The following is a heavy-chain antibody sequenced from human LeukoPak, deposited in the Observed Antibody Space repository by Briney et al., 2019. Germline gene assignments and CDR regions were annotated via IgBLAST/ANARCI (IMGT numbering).Heavy chain of an antibody. CDR2: INPNSGGT. D-gene: IGHD5-18*01. CDR1: GYTFTGYY. CDR3: AIPGYGYSYVWIDY. Sequence: HRASVKVSCKASGYTFTGYYMHWVRQAPGQGLEGMGWINPNSGGTNYAQKFQGRVTMTRDTSISTAYMELSRLRSDDTAVYYCAIPGYGYSYVWIDYWGQGTLVTVSS. V-gene: IGHV1-2*02. J-gene: IGHJ4*02.